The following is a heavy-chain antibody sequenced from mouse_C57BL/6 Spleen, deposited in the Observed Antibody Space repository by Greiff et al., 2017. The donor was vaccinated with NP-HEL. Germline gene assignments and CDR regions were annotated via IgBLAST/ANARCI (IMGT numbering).Heavy chain of an antibody. D-gene: IGHD2-4*01. CDR1: GYAFSSSW. V-gene: IGHV1-82*01. CDR3: ERLADYDLYYFDY. J-gene: IGHJ2*01. Sequence: VQLQQSGPELVKPGASVKISCKASGYAFSSSWMNWVKQRPGKGLEWIGRIYPGDGDTNYNGKFKGKATLTADKSSSTAYMQLSSLTSEDSAVYVCERLADYDLYYFDYWGQGTTLTVSS. CDR2: IYPGDGDT.